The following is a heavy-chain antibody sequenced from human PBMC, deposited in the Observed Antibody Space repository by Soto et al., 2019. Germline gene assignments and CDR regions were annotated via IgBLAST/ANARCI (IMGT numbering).Heavy chain of an antibody. CDR1: GCPFSDYS. CDR2: ISGSSSFI. Sequence: PGGSLRLSCAACGCPFSDYSMNWVLQAPGKGLEWVSSISGSSSFIYYADSMKGRFTISRDNAKNSLYLQMSGLRADDTAVYYCATGTFSSVWGQATLVTV. D-gene: IGHD6-19*01. J-gene: IGHJ4*02. CDR3: ATGTFSSV. V-gene: IGHV3-21*01.